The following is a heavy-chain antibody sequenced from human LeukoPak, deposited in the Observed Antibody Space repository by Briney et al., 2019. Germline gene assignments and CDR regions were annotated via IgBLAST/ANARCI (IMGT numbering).Heavy chain of an antibody. CDR1: GFTFSSYG. V-gene: IGHV3-23*01. D-gene: IGHD2-2*01. CDR3: AKGAHIVVVPAAIPNWFNP. CDR2: ISGSGGST. J-gene: IGHJ5*02. Sequence: GGSLRLSCAASGFTFSSYGMSWVRQAPGKGLEWVSAISGSGGSTYYADSVKGRFTISRDNSKNTLYLQMNSLRAEDTAVYYCAKGAHIVVVPAAIPNWFNPWGQGTLVTVSS.